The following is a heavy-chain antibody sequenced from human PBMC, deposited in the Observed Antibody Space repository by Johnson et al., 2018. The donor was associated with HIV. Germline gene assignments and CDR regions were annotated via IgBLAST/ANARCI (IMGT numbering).Heavy chain of an antibody. D-gene: IGHD3-9*01. V-gene: IGHV3-30*03. CDR2: ISYDGGNN. CDR3: AREEGTDILTRGDAFDI. Sequence: QVQLVESGGGVVQPGRSLRLSCAASGFTFSSYGMHWVRQAPGKGLEWVAVISYDGGNNYYADSVKGRFTMSRDNAKKSLYLQMNSLRAEDTAVYYCAREEGTDILTRGDAFDIWGQGTMVTVS. J-gene: IGHJ3*02. CDR1: GFTFSSYG.